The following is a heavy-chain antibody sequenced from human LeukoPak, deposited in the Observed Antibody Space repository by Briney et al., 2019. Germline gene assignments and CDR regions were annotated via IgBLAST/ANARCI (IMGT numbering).Heavy chain of an antibody. CDR2: IYYSGST. D-gene: IGHD3-22*01. CDR3: ARRHHYYDSSGYPYYFDY. Sequence: RPGGSLRLSCAASGFTFSSYAMSWVRQAPGKGLEWIGYIYYSGSTYYNPSLKSRVTISVDTSKNQFSLKLSSVTAADTAVYYCARRHHYYDSSGYPYYFDYWGQGTLVTVSS. CDR1: GFTFSSYA. J-gene: IGHJ4*02. V-gene: IGHV4-59*06.